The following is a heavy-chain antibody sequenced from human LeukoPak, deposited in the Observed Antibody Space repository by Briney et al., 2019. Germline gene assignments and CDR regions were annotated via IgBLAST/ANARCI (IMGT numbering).Heavy chain of an antibody. Sequence: SQTLSLTCTVSGGSISSGGYYWSWIRQHPGKGLEWIGYIYYSGSTYYNPSLKSRVTISVDTSKNQFSLKLSSVTAADTAVYYCARDRVVTPLWNGTPGWFDPWGQGTLVTVSS. V-gene: IGHV4-31*03. CDR3: ARDRVVTPLWNGTPGWFDP. J-gene: IGHJ5*02. CDR2: IYYSGST. D-gene: IGHD1-1*01. CDR1: GGSISSGGYY.